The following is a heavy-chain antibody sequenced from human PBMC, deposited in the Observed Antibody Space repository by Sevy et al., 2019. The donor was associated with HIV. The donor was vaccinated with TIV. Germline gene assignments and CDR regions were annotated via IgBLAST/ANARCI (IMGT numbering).Heavy chain of an antibody. CDR1: GGSISSYY. J-gene: IGHJ6*02. CDR3: ARADYDILTGASYGMDV. CDR2: IYYSGST. Sequence: SETLSLTCTVSGGSISSYYWSWIRQPPGKGLEWIGYIYYSGSTNYNPSPKSRVTISVETSKNQFSLKRSSVTAADTAVYYCARADYDILTGASYGMDVWGQGTTVTVSS. D-gene: IGHD3-9*01. V-gene: IGHV4-59*01.